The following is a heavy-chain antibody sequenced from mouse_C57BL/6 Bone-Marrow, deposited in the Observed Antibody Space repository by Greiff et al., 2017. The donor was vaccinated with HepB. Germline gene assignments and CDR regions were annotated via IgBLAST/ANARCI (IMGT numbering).Heavy chain of an antibody. CDR2: ISYDGSN. CDR1: GYSITSGYY. V-gene: IGHV3-6*01. Sequence: EVKLLESGPGLVKPSQSLSLTCSVTGYSITSGYYWNWIRQFPGNKLEWMGYISYDGSNNYNPSLKNRISITRDTSKNQFFLKLNSVTTEDTATYYCAITTVVEILYYYAMDYWGQGTSVTVSS. CDR3: AITTVVEILYYYAMDY. J-gene: IGHJ4*01. D-gene: IGHD1-1*01.